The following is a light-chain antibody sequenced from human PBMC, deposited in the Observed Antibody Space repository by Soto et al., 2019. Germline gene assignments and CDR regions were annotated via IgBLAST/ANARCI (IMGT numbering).Light chain of an antibody. CDR1: SSDVGGYNY. CDR2: EVS. J-gene: IGLJ1*01. CDR3: TSYTSSRAYV. Sequence: QSALTQPASVSGSPGQSITISCTGTSSDVGGYNYVSWYQQHPGKAPKLMIYEVSNRPSGVSNRFSGSKSGNTASLTISGVPGEERAYYYCTSYTSSRAYVFGIGTKVTVL. V-gene: IGLV2-14*01.